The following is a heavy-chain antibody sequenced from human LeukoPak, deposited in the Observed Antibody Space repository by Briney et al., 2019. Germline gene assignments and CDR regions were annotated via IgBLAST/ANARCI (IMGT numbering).Heavy chain of an antibody. CDR2: IYYSGST. CDR3: ARHGQEYQLNDAFDI. D-gene: IGHD2-2*01. CDR1: GGSISSNNYC. J-gene: IGHJ3*02. V-gene: IGHV4-39*01. Sequence: PSETLSLTCTVSGGSISSNNYCWDWIRQPPGKGLEWIGSIYYSGSTYYNPSLKSRVTISVDTSKNQFSLKLSSVTAADTAVYYCARHGQEYQLNDAFDIWGQGTMVTVSS.